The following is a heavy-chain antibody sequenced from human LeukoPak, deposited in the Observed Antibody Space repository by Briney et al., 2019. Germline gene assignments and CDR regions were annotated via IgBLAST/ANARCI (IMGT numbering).Heavy chain of an antibody. CDR1: GFTFSSYA. D-gene: IGHD3-22*01. V-gene: IGHV3-23*01. CDR3: AKSLGSGYYYGVFDY. CDR2: ISGSGGST. Sequence: GGFLRLSCAASGFTFSSYAMSWVRQAPGKGLEWVSAISGSGGSTYYADSVKGRFTISRDNSKNTLYLQMNSLRAEDTAVYYCAKSLGSGYYYGVFDYWGQGTLVTVSS. J-gene: IGHJ4*02.